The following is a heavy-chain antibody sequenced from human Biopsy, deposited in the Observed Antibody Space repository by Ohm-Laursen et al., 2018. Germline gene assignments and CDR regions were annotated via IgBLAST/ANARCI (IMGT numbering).Heavy chain of an antibody. CDR3: ARGEVTFGELIVSLDS. CDR1: GYTFISYS. J-gene: IGHJ4*02. V-gene: IGHV1-18*01. D-gene: IGHD3-16*02. CDR2: IRPLNGDT. Sequence: ASVNVSCKPSGYTFISYSINWVRQAPGQGLEWMGWIRPLNGDTKYGQKFQDRVTMTTETSTSTVYMELTSLRSDDTAVYYCARGEVTFGELIVSLDSWGQGTLVTVS.